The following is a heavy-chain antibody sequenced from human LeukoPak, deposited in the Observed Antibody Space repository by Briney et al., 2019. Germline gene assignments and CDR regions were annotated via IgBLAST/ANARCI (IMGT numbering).Heavy chain of an antibody. V-gene: IGHV3-23*01. CDR2: ISDTGGRT. J-gene: IGHJ4*02. CDR3: AKRGVVIRVILIGFHKEAYYFDS. Sequence: GGSLRLSCAVSGITLSNYGMTWVRQAPGKGLEWVAGISDTGGRTNYADSVKGRFTISRDNPKNTLYLQMNSLRAEDTAVYFCAKRGVVIRVILIGFHKEAYYFDSWGQGALVTVSS. CDR1: GITLSNYG. D-gene: IGHD3-9*01.